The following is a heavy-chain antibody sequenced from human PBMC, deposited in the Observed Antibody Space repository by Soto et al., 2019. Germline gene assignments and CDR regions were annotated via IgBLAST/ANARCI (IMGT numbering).Heavy chain of an antibody. Sequence: ASVKVSCKASGYTFTTYYMYWVRQAPGQGLEWMGIINPSGGSTSFAQKFQGRVTMTRDTSTSTVYMELISLSSEATAVYYCARDVGMASRPYLDYWGQGTLVTVSS. CDR3: ARDVGMASRPYLDY. V-gene: IGHV1-46*01. CDR2: INPSGGST. D-gene: IGHD6-6*01. J-gene: IGHJ4*02. CDR1: GYTFTTYY.